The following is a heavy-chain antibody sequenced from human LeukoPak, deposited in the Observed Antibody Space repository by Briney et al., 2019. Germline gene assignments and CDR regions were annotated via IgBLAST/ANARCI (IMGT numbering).Heavy chain of an antibody. CDR2: IKEDGTEK. Sequence: GGSLRLSCAASTFTFSNYWMSWVRQAPGKGLEWVANIKEDGTEKDYVDFVKGRFTISRDNAKNSLYLQMNSLRAEDTAVYYCARCPLGGSYPEINWFDPWGQGTLVTVSS. V-gene: IGHV3-7*03. CDR1: TFTFSNYW. D-gene: IGHD1-26*01. J-gene: IGHJ5*02. CDR3: ARCPLGGSYPEINWFDP.